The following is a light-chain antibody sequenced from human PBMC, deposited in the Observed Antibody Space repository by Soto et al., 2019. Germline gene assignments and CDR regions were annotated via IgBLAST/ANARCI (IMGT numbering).Light chain of an antibody. Sequence: QSALTQPASVSGSPGLSITISCTGTSGEIGGYNYVSWYQQHPGKAPKLLISEVTNRPSGVSNRFSGSKSGNTASLTISGLLAEDEADYYCSSYTRNTTPVVFGGGTNLTVL. V-gene: IGLV2-14*01. CDR2: EVT. CDR3: SSYTRNTTPVV. CDR1: SGEIGGYNY. J-gene: IGLJ2*01.